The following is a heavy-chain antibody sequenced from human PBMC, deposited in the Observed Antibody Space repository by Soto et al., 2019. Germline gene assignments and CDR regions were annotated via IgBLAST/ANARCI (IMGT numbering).Heavy chain of an antibody. CDR3: ARSRYSSSWSFDC. J-gene: IGHJ4*02. Sequence: PSETLSLTCAVSGGSISSGGYYWSWIRQPPGKGLEWIGYIYYSGSTNYNPSLKSRVTISVDTSKNQFSLKLSSVTAADTAVYYCARSRYSSSWSFDCWGQGTLVTVSS. D-gene: IGHD6-13*01. V-gene: IGHV4-61*08. CDR1: GGSISSGGYY. CDR2: IYYSGST.